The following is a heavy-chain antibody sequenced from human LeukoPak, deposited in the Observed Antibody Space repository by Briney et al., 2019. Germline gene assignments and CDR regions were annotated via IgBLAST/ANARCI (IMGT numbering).Heavy chain of an antibody. V-gene: IGHV3-33*08. D-gene: IGHD6-13*01. CDR2: IWYDGSNK. CDR1: GFTFSSYW. CDR3: AAGIAAADDY. J-gene: IGHJ4*02. Sequence: GGSLRLSCAASGFTFSSYWMSWARQAPGKGLEWVAVIWYDGSNKYYADSVKGRFTISRDNSKNTLYLQMNSLRAEDTAVYYCAAGIAAADDYWGQGTLVTVSS.